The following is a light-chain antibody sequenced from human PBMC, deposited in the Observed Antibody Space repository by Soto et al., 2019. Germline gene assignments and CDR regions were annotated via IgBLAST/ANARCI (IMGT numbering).Light chain of an antibody. Sequence: QSVLTQPASVSGSPGQSITISCTGTSSDVGGYNYVSWYQQHPGKAPRLMIYEVSNRPSGVSNRCSGSKSGNTASLTISGLQAEDEADYYCSSYTVSTPVVFGGGTKLTVL. CDR1: SSDVGGYNY. CDR3: SSYTVSTPVV. CDR2: EVS. V-gene: IGLV2-14*01. J-gene: IGLJ3*02.